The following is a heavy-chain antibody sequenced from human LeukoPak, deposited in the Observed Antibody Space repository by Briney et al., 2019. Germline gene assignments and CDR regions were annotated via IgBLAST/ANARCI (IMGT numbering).Heavy chain of an antibody. Sequence: PGGSLRLSCAASGFTFGTYAMSWVRQDPRKGLEWVSGMNGSGTSIYYADAVKGRFTISRDNAKNSLYLQMNSLRAEDSAIYYCARDLGSSSLSEMPQYVVWGQVTLVSVSS. CDR3: ARDLGSSSLSEMPQYVV. CDR2: MNGSGTSI. J-gene: IGHJ4*02. CDR1: GFTFGTYA. D-gene: IGHD2-2*01. V-gene: IGHV3-23*01.